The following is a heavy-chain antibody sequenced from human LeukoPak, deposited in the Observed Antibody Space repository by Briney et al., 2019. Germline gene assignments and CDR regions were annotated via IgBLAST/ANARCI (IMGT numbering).Heavy chain of an antibody. CDR2: IYSSGST. J-gene: IGHJ3*02. CDR3: ARVRGVVVTAYDAFDI. CDR1: GGSFSGYY. D-gene: IGHD2-21*02. Sequence: SETLSLTCAVYGGSFSGYYGSWLRQPAGKGLEWIGRIYSSGSTNYSPSLKGRVTISVDTSKDQFSLKLSSVTAADTAVYYCARVRGVVVTAYDAFDIWGQGTMVTVSS. V-gene: IGHV4-59*10.